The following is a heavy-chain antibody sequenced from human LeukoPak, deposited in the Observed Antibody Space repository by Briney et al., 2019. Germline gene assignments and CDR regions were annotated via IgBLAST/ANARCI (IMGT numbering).Heavy chain of an antibody. CDR1: GYTFTSYD. J-gene: IGHJ4*02. D-gene: IGHD3-10*01. V-gene: IGHV1-8*01. CDR3: ARDLCAMVRGLTPGEFYY. CDR2: MNPNSGNT. Sequence: ASVKVSCKASGYTFTSYDINWVRQDTGQGLEWMGWMNPNSGNTGYAQKFQGRVTMTRNTSISTAYMELSSLRSEDTAVYYCARDLCAMVRGLTPGEFYYWGQGTLVTVSS.